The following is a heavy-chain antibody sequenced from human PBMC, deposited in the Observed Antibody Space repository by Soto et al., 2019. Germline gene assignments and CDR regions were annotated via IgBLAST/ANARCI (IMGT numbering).Heavy chain of an antibody. V-gene: IGHV3-23*01. J-gene: IGHJ6*02. CDR2: ISGSGGST. D-gene: IGHD6-13*01. CDR3: AKGTPRVNYYYGMDV. CDR1: GFTFSSYA. Sequence: EVQLLESGGDLVQPGGSLRLSCAASGFTFSSYAMSWVRQAPGKGLEWVSAISGSGGSTYYADSVKGRFTISRDNSKNTLYLQMNSLRAEDTAVYYCAKGTPRVNYYYGMDVWGQGTTVTVFS.